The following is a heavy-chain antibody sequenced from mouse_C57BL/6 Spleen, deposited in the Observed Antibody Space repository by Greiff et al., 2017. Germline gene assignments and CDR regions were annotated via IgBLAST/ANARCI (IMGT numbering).Heavy chain of an antibody. CDR3: ARAQATLYAMDY. CDR2: INPSSGYT. Sequence: LVESGAELARPGASVKMSCKASGYTFTSYTMHWVKQRPGQGLEWIGYINPSSGYTKYNQKFKDKATLTADKSSSTAYMQLSSLTSEDSAVYYCARAQATLYAMDYWGQGTSVTVSS. CDR1: GYTFTSYT. D-gene: IGHD3-2*02. J-gene: IGHJ4*01. V-gene: IGHV1-4*01.